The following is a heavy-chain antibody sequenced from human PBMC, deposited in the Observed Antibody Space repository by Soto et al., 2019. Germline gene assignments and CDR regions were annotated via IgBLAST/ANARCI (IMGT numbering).Heavy chain of an antibody. CDR2: IYWDDDK. D-gene: IGHD6-13*01. Sequence: QITLKESGPSLVKPTQTLTLTCTFSGFSLTTNGVGVGWIRQSPGEALEWLALIYWDDDKRYSPSLKSRLTITKDTSKNQVVLTMTNMDSVDTATYYCAYCGYYSSSWFPDYWGHATQVTVSS. J-gene: IGHJ4*01. CDR3: AYCGYYSSSWFPDY. V-gene: IGHV2-5*02. CDR1: GFSLTTNGVG.